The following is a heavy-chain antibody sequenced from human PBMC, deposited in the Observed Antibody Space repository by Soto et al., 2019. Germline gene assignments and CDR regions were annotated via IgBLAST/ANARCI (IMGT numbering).Heavy chain of an antibody. CDR3: ARVSGSYYYGMDV. D-gene: IGHD1-26*01. V-gene: IGHV4-4*02. CDR1: GGSISSSNW. J-gene: IGHJ6*02. CDR2: IYHSGST. Sequence: QVQLQESGPGLVKPSGTLSLTCAVSGGSISSSNWWSWVRQPPGKGLEWIGEIYHSGSTNYNPSLKRRVTISVDKSKTQFSLKLSSVTAEDTAVYYCARVSGSYYYGMDVWGQGTTVTVSS.